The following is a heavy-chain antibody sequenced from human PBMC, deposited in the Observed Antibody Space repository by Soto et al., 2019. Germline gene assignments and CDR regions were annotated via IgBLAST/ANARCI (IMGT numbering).Heavy chain of an antibody. CDR2: INHSGST. CDR1: VGSFSGYY. V-gene: IGHV4-34*01. D-gene: IGHD3-10*01. Sequence: SETLSLTCAVYVGSFSGYYWSWIRQPPGKGLDWIGEINHSGSTNYNPSLKSRVTISVDTSKNQFSLKLSSVTAADTAVYYCARGRITMVRGVIISSNYYYGMDVWGQGTTVTVSS. J-gene: IGHJ6*02. CDR3: ARGRITMVRGVIISSNYYYGMDV.